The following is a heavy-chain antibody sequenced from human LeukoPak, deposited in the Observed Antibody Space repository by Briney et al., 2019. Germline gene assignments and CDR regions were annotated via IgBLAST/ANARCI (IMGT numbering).Heavy chain of an antibody. CDR1: GFIFKNYG. J-gene: IGHJ4*02. CDR3: AKSIGYSYEYYFDY. D-gene: IGHD5-18*01. V-gene: IGHV3-30*18. Sequence: PGGSLRLSCAASGFIFKNYGMHWVRQAPGKGLEWVALMSYDGSNKYYADSVKGRFTISRDNSKNTLYLQMNSLRPEDTAVYYCAKSIGYSYEYYFDYWGQGTLVTVSS. CDR2: MSYDGSNK.